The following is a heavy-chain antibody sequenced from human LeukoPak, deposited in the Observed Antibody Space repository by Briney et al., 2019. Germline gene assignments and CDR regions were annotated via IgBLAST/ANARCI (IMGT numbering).Heavy chain of an antibody. CDR1: GFTFSSYA. V-gene: IGHV3-23*01. Sequence: GGSLRLSCAASGFTFSSYAMSWVRQAPGKGLEWVSSISSNGGSTYYADSVRGHFTISRDSSKNTLSLQMNSLRAEDTALYYCAKNLGGLGYCSRGGCYYYGMDGWGQGTTVTVSS. CDR3: AKNLGGLGYCSRGGCYYYGMDG. CDR2: ISSNGGST. D-gene: IGHD2-15*01. J-gene: IGHJ6*02.